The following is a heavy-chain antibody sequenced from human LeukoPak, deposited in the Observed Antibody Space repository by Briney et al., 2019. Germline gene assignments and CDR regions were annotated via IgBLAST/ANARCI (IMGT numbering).Heavy chain of an antibody. Sequence: ASVKVSCKASGYTFTNYYIHWVRQAPGQGLEWMGWINPNSGGTNYAQKFQGRVTMTRDTSISTAYMELSRLRSDDTAVYYCARQGGKYSSSWTSDYWGQGTLVTVSS. J-gene: IGHJ4*02. V-gene: IGHV1-2*02. CDR1: GYTFTNYY. CDR3: ARQGGKYSSSWTSDY. CDR2: INPNSGGT. D-gene: IGHD6-13*01.